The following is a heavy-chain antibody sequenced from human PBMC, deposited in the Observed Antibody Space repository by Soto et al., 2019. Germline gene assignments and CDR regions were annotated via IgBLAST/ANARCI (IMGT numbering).Heavy chain of an antibody. D-gene: IGHD3-10*01. CDR1: GFTFRNYG. CDR2: ISYDGSHK. Sequence: GGSLRLSCAASGFTFRNYGMHWVRQAPGKGLVWVTVISYDGSHKYYADSVKGRFTISRDNSKNTVYLEMNSLRDEDTAVYYCARVLEGFGELASWGQGTLVTVSS. CDR3: ARVLEGFGELAS. J-gene: IGHJ4*02. V-gene: IGHV3-30*03.